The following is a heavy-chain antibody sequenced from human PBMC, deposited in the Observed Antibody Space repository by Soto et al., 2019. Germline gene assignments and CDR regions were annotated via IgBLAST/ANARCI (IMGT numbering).Heavy chain of an antibody. D-gene: IGHD6-13*01. CDR3: ARHGEYSSSPEAMSLYYYYYGMDV. J-gene: IGHJ6*02. V-gene: IGHV5-51*01. CDR2: IYPGDSDT. Sequence: GESLKISCKGSGYSFTSYWIGWVRQMPGKGLEWMGIIYPGDSDTRYSPSFQGQVTISADKSISTAYLQWSSLKASDTAMYYCARHGEYSSSPEAMSLYYYYYGMDVWGQGTTVTVSS. CDR1: GYSFTSYW.